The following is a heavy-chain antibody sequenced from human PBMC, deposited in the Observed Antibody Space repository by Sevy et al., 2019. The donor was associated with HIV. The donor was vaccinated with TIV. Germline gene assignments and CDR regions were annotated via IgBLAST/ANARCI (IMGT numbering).Heavy chain of an antibody. CDR3: ARLPSPGIAVAAQARGAFDI. V-gene: IGHV3-30-3*01. D-gene: IGHD6-19*01. Sequence: GWSLRLSCAASGFTFSSYAMHWVRQAPGKGLEWVAVISYDGSNKYYADSVKGRFTISRDNSKNTLYLQMNSLRAEDTAVYYCARLPSPGIAVAAQARGAFDIWGQGTMVTVSS. CDR1: GFTFSSYA. J-gene: IGHJ3*02. CDR2: ISYDGSNK.